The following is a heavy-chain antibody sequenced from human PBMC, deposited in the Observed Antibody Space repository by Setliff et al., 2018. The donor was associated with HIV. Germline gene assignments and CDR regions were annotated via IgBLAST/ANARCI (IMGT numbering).Heavy chain of an antibody. V-gene: IGHV1-69*02. J-gene: IGHJ3*02. D-gene: IGHD2-15*01. CDR3: ARSDCSSVRCYLGHAFEI. CDR2: IIPIIGIE. CDR1: GGTFSDYT. Sequence: SVKVSCKASGGTFSDYTVNWVRPAPGQGHEWMGRIIPIIGIEKYAQKFQGRVTITADKSTSTAYMELNSLRSEDTAIYYCARSDCSSVRCYLGHAFEIWGQGTMVTVSS.